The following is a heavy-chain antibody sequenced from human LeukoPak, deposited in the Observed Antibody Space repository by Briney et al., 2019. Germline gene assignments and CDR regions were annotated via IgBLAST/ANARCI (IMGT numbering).Heavy chain of an antibody. CDR2: ISSSSSTI. V-gene: IGHV3-48*01. Sequence: GGSLRLSCAASGFTFSSYSMNWVRQAPGKGLEWVSYISSSSSTIYYADSVKGRFTISRDNAKNSLYLQMNSLRAEDTAVYYCARKAIAFDIWGQGTMVTVSS. CDR3: ARKAIAFDI. CDR1: GFTFSSYS. J-gene: IGHJ3*02.